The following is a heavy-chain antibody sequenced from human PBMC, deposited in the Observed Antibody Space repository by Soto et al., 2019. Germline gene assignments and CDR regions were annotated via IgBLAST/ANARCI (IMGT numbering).Heavy chain of an antibody. CDR3: ARSYSNRRYPRGY. V-gene: IGHV4-59*01. Sequence: PSETLSLTCTVSGASLNNYYGTWNRQPPGKGLEWIGYIHYRGSTSYNPSLRNRVTISRDTSKKQFYLNLTSVTAADTAVYFCARSYSNRRYPRGYWGQGTPVPGPS. CDR2: IHYRGST. J-gene: IGHJ4*02. D-gene: IGHD4-4*01. CDR1: GASLNNYY.